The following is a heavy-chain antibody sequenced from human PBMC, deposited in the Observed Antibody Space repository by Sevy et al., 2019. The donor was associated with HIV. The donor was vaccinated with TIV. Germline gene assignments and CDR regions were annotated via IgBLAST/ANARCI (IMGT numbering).Heavy chain of an antibody. CDR1: GFTFSKYS. CDR3: AREWCTKPHDY. Sequence: GGSLRLSCAASGFTFSKYSMSWIRQTPGKGLEWVSTFSFGCGKINYADSVKGRFTISRDDSRNTFYLQMNSLRAEDRAIYYCAREWCTKPHDYWGQGTVVTVSS. CDR2: FSFGCGKI. D-gene: IGHD2-8*01. J-gene: IGHJ4*02. V-gene: IGHV3-23*01.